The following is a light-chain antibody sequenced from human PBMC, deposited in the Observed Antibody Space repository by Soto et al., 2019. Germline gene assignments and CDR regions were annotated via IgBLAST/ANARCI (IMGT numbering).Light chain of an antibody. CDR3: HQYNNWPPLT. Sequence: EIVMTQSPATLSVSPGERATLSCRASQSVSSNLAWYQQKPGQAPRLLIYAASTRGTGIPARFSGSGCGTEFTLTISSLQSEDFAFYYCHQYNNWPPLTFGGGTKVEIK. J-gene: IGKJ4*01. CDR2: AAS. V-gene: IGKV3-15*01. CDR1: QSVSSN.